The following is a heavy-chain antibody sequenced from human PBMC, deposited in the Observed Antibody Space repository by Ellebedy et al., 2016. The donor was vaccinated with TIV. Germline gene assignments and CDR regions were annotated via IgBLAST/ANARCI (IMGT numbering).Heavy chain of an antibody. Sequence: GGSLRLSCAASGFAFSSYAMTWVRQAPGKGMEWVSAMSGSGTRTYYADSVKGRFSISRDNSENTLYLHMNSLRAEAAALYYCAKKMAHGGSGYFDPYFDFWGQGTLVTVSS. V-gene: IGHV3-23*01. CDR2: MSGSGTRT. D-gene: IGHD3-22*01. J-gene: IGHJ4*02. CDR3: AKKMAHGGSGYFDPYFDF. CDR1: GFAFSSYA.